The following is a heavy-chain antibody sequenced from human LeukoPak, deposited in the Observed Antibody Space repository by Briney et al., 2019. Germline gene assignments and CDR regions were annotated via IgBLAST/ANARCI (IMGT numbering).Heavy chain of an antibody. CDR2: INHSGST. J-gene: IGHJ4*02. Sequence: SGTLSLTCADYGGSFSGHYWSLIRQPPGKGLEWIGEINHSGSTKYNPSLKSRVTISIDTSKNQFSLKLSSVTAADTAVYYCARGGSMVRGVIISPFFDYWGQGSLVTVSS. CDR1: GGSFSGHY. V-gene: IGHV4-34*01. D-gene: IGHD3-10*01. CDR3: ARGGSMVRGVIISPFFDY.